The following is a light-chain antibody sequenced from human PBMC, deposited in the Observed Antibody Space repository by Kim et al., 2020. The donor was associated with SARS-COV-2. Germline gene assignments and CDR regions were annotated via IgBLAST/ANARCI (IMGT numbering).Light chain of an antibody. CDR1: QSVSGTY. J-gene: IGKJ1*01. V-gene: IGKV3-20*01. Sequence: VLTQSPGTLSLSPGDSATLSCRASQSVSGTYLAWYQQKLGQPPRLLIYEASTRATGIPLRFSGSGSGTDFTLTINRLEPEDFAVYYCHQYGSSPRTFGQGTKVEI. CDR2: EAS. CDR3: HQYGSSPRT.